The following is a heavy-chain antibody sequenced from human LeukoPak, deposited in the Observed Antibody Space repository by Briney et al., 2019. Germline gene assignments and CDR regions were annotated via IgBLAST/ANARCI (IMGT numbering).Heavy chain of an antibody. J-gene: IGHJ5*02. Sequence: ASVTVSCKASGYTFTSYYMHWVRQAPGQGLEWMGRIIPILGIANYAQKFQGRVTITADKSTSTAYMELSSLRSEDTAVYYYARGPAAAGFSNWFDPWGQGTLVTVSS. CDR1: GYTFTSYY. CDR2: IIPILGIA. CDR3: ARGPAAAGFSNWFDP. D-gene: IGHD6-13*01. V-gene: IGHV1-69*04.